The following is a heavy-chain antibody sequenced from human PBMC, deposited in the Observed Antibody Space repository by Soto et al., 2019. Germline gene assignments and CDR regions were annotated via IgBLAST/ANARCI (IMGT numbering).Heavy chain of an antibody. CDR3: ARVNADSSVHYYGSDA. CDR2: FFSDVER. CDR1: GFSLTTGRMG. D-gene: IGHD4-17*01. V-gene: IGHV2-26*03. Sequence: ASGPPLVNPTDTLTLTCHISGFSLTTGRMGVSWIRQAPGKALEWLANFFSDVERSYSSSLQRRLTLSSESSGTQVILSMTDMGPVDAATYFCARVNADSSVHYYGSDAWGQGTRV. J-gene: IGHJ6*02.